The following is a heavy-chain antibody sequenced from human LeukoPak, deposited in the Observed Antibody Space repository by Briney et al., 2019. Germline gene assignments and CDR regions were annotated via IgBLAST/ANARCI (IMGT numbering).Heavy chain of an antibody. CDR3: ARAVYDILTFTYYYYYMDV. CDR1: GYTFTSYD. D-gene: IGHD3-9*01. Sequence: GASVKVSCKASGYTFTSYDINWVRQATGQGLEWMGWISAYNGNTNYAQKLQGRVTMTTDTSTSTAYMELRSLRSDDTAVYYCARAVYDILTFTYYYYYMDVWGKGTTVTVSS. V-gene: IGHV1-18*01. CDR2: ISAYNGNT. J-gene: IGHJ6*03.